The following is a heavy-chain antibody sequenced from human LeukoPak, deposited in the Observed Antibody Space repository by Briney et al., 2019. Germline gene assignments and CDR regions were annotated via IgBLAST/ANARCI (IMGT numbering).Heavy chain of an antibody. Sequence: GGSLRLSCAASGFAFSSYNMNWVRQAPGKGLEWVSSITSGSSYIYYADSVKGRFTISRDNSKNTLYLQMNSLRAEDTAVYYCAKGIAAAGRTHFDYWGQGTLVTVSS. D-gene: IGHD6-13*01. CDR2: ITSGSSYI. CDR1: GFAFSSYN. V-gene: IGHV3-21*04. J-gene: IGHJ4*02. CDR3: AKGIAAAGRTHFDY.